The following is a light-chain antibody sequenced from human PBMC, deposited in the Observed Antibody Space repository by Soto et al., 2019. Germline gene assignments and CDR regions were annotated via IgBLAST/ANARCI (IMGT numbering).Light chain of an antibody. Sequence: EIVMTQSPATLSVSPGERATLSCRASQSVSSNLAWYQQKPGQAPRLLIYGASTRATGIPARFSGSGSGTEFTLTISSLQSEDFAVYYCQQRSNWPPSITFGPGTRLEIK. CDR3: QQRSNWPPSIT. CDR2: GAS. CDR1: QSVSSN. J-gene: IGKJ5*01. V-gene: IGKV3-15*01.